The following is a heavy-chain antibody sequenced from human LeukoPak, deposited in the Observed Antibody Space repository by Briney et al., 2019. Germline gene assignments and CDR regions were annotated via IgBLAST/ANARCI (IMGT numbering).Heavy chain of an antibody. CDR1: GASSSSADHY. CDR3: ASVGIKAAVPSDY. V-gene: IGHV4-30-4*07. D-gene: IGHD6-13*01. J-gene: IGHJ4*02. CDR2: IYFSGST. Sequence: PSETLSLTCPVSGASSSSADHYWTWIRQPPGKGLEWVGYIYFSGSTYYNPSLKGRATISLDTSKSRFSLKMTSVTAADTAVYFCASVGIKAAVPSDYWGQGTLVTVSS.